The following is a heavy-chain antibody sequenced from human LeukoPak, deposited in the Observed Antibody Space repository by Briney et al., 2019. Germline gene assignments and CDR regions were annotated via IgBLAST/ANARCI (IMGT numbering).Heavy chain of an antibody. V-gene: IGHV3-33*01. J-gene: IGHJ4*02. CDR3: ARYRSGSYFDY. D-gene: IGHD1-26*01. CDR1: GFTFSSYG. Sequence: GGSLRLSCAASGFTFSSYGMHWVRQAPGKGLEWVAVIWYDGSNKYYAGSVKGRFTISRDNSKNTLYLQMNSLRAEDTAVYYCARYRSGSYFDYWGQGTLVTVSS. CDR2: IWYDGSNK.